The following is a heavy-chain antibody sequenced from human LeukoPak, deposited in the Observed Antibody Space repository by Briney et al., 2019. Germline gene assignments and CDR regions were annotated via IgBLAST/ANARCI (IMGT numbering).Heavy chain of an antibody. CDR3: ARDPLYYYDSSGYCDY. CDR1: GFTFSSYA. Sequence: GGSLRLSCAASGFTFSSYARHWVRQAPGKGLAWAVVISYDGSNKYYADSVKGRFTISRDNSKNTLYLQMNSLRAEDTAVYYCARDPLYYYDSSGYCDYWGQGTLVTVSS. CDR2: ISYDGSNK. J-gene: IGHJ4*02. D-gene: IGHD3-22*01. V-gene: IGHV3-30*04.